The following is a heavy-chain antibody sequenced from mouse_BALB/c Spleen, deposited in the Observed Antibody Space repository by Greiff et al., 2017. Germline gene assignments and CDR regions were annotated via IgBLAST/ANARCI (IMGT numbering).Heavy chain of an antibody. D-gene: IGHD2-4*01. Sequence: VQLQQSGPGLVAPSQSLSITCTVSGFSLTGYGVNWVRQPPGKGLEWLGMIWGDGSTDYNSALKSRLSISKDNSKSQVFLKMNSLQTDDTARYYCARDRGSTMITPFAYWGQGTLVTVSA. CDR1: GFSLTGYG. CDR2: IWGDGST. CDR3: ARDRGSTMITPFAY. J-gene: IGHJ3*01. V-gene: IGHV2-6-7*01.